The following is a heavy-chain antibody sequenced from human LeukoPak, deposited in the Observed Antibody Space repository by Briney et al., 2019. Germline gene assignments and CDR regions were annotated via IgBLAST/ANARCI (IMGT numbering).Heavy chain of an antibody. CDR2: IYHSGST. CDR1: GFTFSSYA. CDR3: ARSYYYDSSGYYLPHDAFDI. J-gene: IGHJ3*02. V-gene: IGHV4-38-2*01. Sequence: PGGSLRLSCAASGFTFSSYAMSWVRQAPGKGLEWIGSIYHSGSTYYNPSLKSRVTISVDTSKNQFSLKLSSVTAADTAVYYCARSYYYDSSGYYLPHDAFDIWGQGTMVTVSS. D-gene: IGHD3-22*01.